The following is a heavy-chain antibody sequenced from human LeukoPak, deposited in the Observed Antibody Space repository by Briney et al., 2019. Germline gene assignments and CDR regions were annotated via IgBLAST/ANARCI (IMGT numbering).Heavy chain of an antibody. V-gene: IGHV3-23*01. CDR3: ARGGVHCTNGVCYRFDP. CDR1: GFTFSSYA. J-gene: IGHJ5*02. D-gene: IGHD2-8*01. CDR2: ISGSGGST. Sequence: SGGSLRLSCAASGFTFSSYAMSWVRQAPGKGLEWVSAISGSGGSTYYAGSVKGRFTISRDNSKNTLYLQMNSLRAEDTAVYYCARGGVHCTNGVCYRFDPWGQGTLVTVSS.